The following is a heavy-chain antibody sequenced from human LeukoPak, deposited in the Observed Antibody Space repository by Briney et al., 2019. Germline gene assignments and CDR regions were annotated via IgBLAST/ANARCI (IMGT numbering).Heavy chain of an antibody. D-gene: IGHD5-18*01. CDR3: AREGLGSYGYFYYGMDV. CDR2: IYYSGST. Sequence: PSETLSLTCTVSGGSISSYYWSWIRQPPGKGLEWIGYIYYSGSTNYNPSLKSRVTISVDTSKNQFSLKLSSVTAADTAVYYCAREGLGSYGYFYYGMDVWGQGTTVTVSS. V-gene: IGHV4-59*01. J-gene: IGHJ6*02. CDR1: GGSISSYY.